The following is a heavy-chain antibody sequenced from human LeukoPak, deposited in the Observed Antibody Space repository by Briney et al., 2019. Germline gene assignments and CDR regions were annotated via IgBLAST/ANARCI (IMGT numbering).Heavy chain of an antibody. CDR2: INHSGST. CDR3: ARGAYSSGWYRGLNWFDP. CDR1: GGSFSGYY. J-gene: IGHJ5*02. V-gene: IGHV4-34*01. D-gene: IGHD6-19*01. Sequence: SETLSLTCAVYGGSFSGYYWSWIRQPPGKGLEWIGEINHSGSTNYNPSLKSRVIISVDTSKNQFSLKLSSVTAVDTAVYYCARGAYSSGWYRGLNWFDPWGQGTLVTVSS.